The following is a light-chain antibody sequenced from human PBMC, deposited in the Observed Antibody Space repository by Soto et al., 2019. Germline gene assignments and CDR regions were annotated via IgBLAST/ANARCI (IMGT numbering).Light chain of an antibody. CDR3: QQYNNWPPWT. J-gene: IGKJ1*01. CDR2: GAS. Sequence: EIVLTQSPGTLSLSAGDRATLSCRASQSVSSNYLAWYQQKPGQAPRLLIYGASTRATGIPARFSGSGSGTEFTLTISSLQSEDFAVYYCQQYNNWPPWTFGQGTKVEIK. CDR1: QSVSSN. V-gene: IGKV3D-15*01.